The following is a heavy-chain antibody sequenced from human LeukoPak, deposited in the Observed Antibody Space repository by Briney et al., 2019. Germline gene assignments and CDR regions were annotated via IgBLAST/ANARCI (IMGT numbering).Heavy chain of an antibody. Sequence: GGSLRLSCAASGFTFSSYAMHWVRQAPGKGLEWVAFIRYDGSNKYYADSVKGRFTISRDNSKNTLYLQMNSLRAEDTAVYYCARDQSGSYPHWGQGTLVTVSS. CDR3: ARDQSGSYPH. J-gene: IGHJ4*02. CDR2: IRYDGSNK. V-gene: IGHV3-30*02. CDR1: GFTFSSYA. D-gene: IGHD1-26*01.